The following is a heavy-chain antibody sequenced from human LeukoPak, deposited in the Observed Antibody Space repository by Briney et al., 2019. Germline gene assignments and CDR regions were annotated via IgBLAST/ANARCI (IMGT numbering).Heavy chain of an antibody. CDR2: IVVGSGNT. V-gene: IGHV1-58*01. Sequence: GTSVKVSCKASGFTFTSSAVQWVRQARGQRLEWMGWIVVGSGNTNYAQKFQERVTITRDMSTSTAYMEPSSLRSEDTAVYYCAAGGYDISGYYDYWGQGTLVTVSS. D-gene: IGHD3-22*01. J-gene: IGHJ4*02. CDR1: GFTFTSSA. CDR3: AAGGYDISGYYDY.